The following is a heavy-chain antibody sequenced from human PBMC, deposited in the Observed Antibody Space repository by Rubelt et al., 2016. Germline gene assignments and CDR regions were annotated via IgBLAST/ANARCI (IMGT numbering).Heavy chain of an antibody. D-gene: IGHD5-12*01. V-gene: IGHV1-2*02. CDR2: INPNSGGT. Sequence: QVQLVQSGAEVKKPGASVKVSCKASGYTFTGYYMHWVRQAPGQGLEWMGWINPNSGGTNYAQKFKGRGTMTRDTSVSTAYMELSRLTSDDTAVYYCARGNSGYDYGLDYWGQGTLVTVSS. CDR3: ARGNSGYDYGLDY. J-gene: IGHJ4*02. CDR1: GYTFTGYY.